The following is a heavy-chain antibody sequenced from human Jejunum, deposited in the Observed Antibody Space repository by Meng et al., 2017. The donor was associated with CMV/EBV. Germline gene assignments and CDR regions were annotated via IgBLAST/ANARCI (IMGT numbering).Heavy chain of an antibody. Sequence: EASAFTFRTYTMNWVRQAPGKGLEWVSSIRPRGNFMYYSDSVKGRFTISRDNAKNSLYLQMHSLRGDDTAVYYCARESMSRNYFDYWGQGMPVTVSS. CDR3: ARESMSRNYFDY. CDR1: AFTFRTYT. V-gene: IGHV3-21*01. CDR2: IRPRGNFM. J-gene: IGHJ4*02. D-gene: IGHD2/OR15-2a*01.